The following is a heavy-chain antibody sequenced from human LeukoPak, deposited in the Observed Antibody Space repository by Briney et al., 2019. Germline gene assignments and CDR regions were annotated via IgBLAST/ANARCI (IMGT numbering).Heavy chain of an antibody. CDR2: IYYNGDT. CDR3: ARHIGRGMDV. CDR1: GGSISSYY. D-gene: IGHD1-26*01. Sequence: SETLSLTCTVSGGSISSYYWSWIRQPPGKGLEWIGYIYYNGDTNYSPSLKSRVTISVDTSKNQFSLRLSSVTAADTAVYYCARHIGRGMDVWGQGTTVTVFS. J-gene: IGHJ6*02. V-gene: IGHV4-59*08.